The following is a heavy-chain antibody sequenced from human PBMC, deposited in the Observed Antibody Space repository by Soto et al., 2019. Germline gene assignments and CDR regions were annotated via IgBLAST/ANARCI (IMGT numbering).Heavy chain of an antibody. CDR2: ISGNGDSA. CDR3: GKERRGSGWSVCSF. J-gene: IGHJ4*02. V-gene: IGHV3-23*01. D-gene: IGHD6-19*01. CDR1: GFPFRDYA. Sequence: VQLLESGGGLVQPGGSLRLSCAASGFPFRDYAMNWVRQAPGKGLEWVSDISGNGDSARYADSVKGRFTVSRDNSRDTLYLQMNSLRIDDKAVYYCGKERRGSGWSVCSFWGQGTLVTVSS.